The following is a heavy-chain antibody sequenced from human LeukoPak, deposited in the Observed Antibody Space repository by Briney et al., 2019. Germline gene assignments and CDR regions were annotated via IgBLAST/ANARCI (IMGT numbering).Heavy chain of an antibody. CDR3: AKAKTQAMVLPGNY. CDR1: GFTFSAYG. CDR2: ISGSGDTS. J-gene: IGHJ4*02. V-gene: IGHV3-23*01. Sequence: PGRSLRLSCAASGFTFSAYGMHWVRQAPGKGLEWVSTISGSGDTSYYADSVKGRFTISRDNSKNTLYLQMNSLRAEDTALYYCAKAKTQAMVLPGNYWGQGTRVTVSS. D-gene: IGHD5-18*01.